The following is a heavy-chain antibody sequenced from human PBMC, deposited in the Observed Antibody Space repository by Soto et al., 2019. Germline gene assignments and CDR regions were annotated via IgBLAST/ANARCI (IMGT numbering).Heavy chain of an antibody. CDR3: AREPSSYYYGSGSYKDV. V-gene: IGHV1-18*01. D-gene: IGHD3-10*01. J-gene: IGHJ6*04. Sequence: GASVKVSCKASGYTFTGYGISWLRQAPGQGLEWMGWISAYNGNTNYAQKLQGRVTMTTDTSTSTAYMELRSLRSDDTAVYYCAREPSSYYYGSGSYKDVWGKGTTVTVSS. CDR1: GYTFTGYG. CDR2: ISAYNGNT.